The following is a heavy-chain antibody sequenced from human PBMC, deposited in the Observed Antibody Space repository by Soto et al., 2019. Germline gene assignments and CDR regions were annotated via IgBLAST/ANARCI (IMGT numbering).Heavy chain of an antibody. CDR1: GFTFSNAW. J-gene: IGHJ6*02. CDR3: TTDGDGYNNVPYYYYGMDV. D-gene: IGHD5-12*01. V-gene: IGHV3-15*01. CDR2: IKSKTDGGTT. Sequence: PGGSLRLSCAASGFTFSNAWMSWVRQAPGKGLEWVGRIKSKTDGGTTDYAAPVKGRFTISRDDSKNTLYLQMNSLKTEDTAVYYCTTDGDGYNNVPYYYYGMDVWGQGTTVTVSS.